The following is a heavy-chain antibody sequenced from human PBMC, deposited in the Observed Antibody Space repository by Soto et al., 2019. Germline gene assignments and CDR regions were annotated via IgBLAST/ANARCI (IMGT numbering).Heavy chain of an antibody. CDR1: GSTFNNFA. Sequence: QVVLLQSGAEVKAPGSSVRVSCQVSGSTFNNFAFSWVRQAPGNGPEWMGGIVVDSNTAEYSQRFQDRVTITAETSSKTLYMELVSLTFEDTAVYYCALAIKSWEVNYYFDFWGQGTLVNVSS. D-gene: IGHD1-26*01. J-gene: IGHJ4*02. CDR2: IVVDSNTA. CDR3: ALAIKSWEVNYYFDF. V-gene: IGHV1-69*06.